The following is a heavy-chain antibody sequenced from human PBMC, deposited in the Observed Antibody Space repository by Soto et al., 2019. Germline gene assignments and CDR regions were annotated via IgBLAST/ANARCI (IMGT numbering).Heavy chain of an antibody. J-gene: IGHJ4*02. CDR1: RVSISDYF. V-gene: IGHV4-59*12. D-gene: IGHD6-13*01. CDR2: IFHTGST. Sequence: SETLSLTCTVSRVSISDYFWSWIRQPPGKGLEWIGYIFHTGSTNYNPSLKSRVTISLDTSKKQFSLKLNSVTAEDTAVYYCARSRIAAAGMVPDYWGQGTLVTVSS. CDR3: ARSRIAAAGMVPDY.